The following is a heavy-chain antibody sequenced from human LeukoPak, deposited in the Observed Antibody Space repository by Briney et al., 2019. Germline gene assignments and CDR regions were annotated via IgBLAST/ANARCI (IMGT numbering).Heavy chain of an antibody. CDR2: IKQDGSEK. V-gene: IGHV3-7*01. J-gene: IGHJ6*02. CDR3: ARDGFRILTGYYSYYYYGMDV. D-gene: IGHD3-9*01. CDR1: GFTFSSYW. Sequence: GGSLRLSCAASGFTFSSYWMSWVRQAPGKGLEWVANIKQDGSEKYYVDSVKGRFTISRDDAKNSLYLQMNSLRAEDTAVYYCARDGFRILTGYYSYYYYGMDVWGQGTTVTVSS.